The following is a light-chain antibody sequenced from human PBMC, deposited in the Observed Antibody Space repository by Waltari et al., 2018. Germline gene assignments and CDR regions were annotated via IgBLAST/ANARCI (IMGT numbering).Light chain of an antibody. CDR2: VVS. Sequence: QTPLHSYGNTYWMWLRPGPGQSARRLLYVVSNRDSGVPGRFSGSGSGTELTLKISRVGDKDVGVYYGLQATHWAGTFGQGTKVEI. CDR3: LQATHWAGT. J-gene: IGKJ1*01. CDR1: QTPLHSYGNTY. V-gene: IGKV2-30*02.